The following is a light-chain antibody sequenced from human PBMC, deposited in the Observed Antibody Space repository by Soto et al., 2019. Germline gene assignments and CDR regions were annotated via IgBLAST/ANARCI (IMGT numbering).Light chain of an antibody. CDR2: AAS. CDR3: QQSYSTPWT. J-gene: IGKJ1*01. V-gene: IGKV1-39*01. CDR1: QSISSY. Sequence: DIQVTQSPSSLSASEGDRVTITCRASQSISSYLNWYQQKPGKAPKLLIYAASSLQSGVPSRFSGSGSGTDFTLTISSLQPEDFATYYCQQSYSTPWTFGQGTKVDIK.